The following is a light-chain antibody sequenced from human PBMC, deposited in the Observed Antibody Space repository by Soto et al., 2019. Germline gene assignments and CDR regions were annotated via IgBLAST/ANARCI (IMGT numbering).Light chain of an antibody. CDR1: QSVSSSF. CDR2: GAS. CDR3: QQYGGSRLVT. Sequence: ETVLTQSPGTLSLSPGERATLCCRTSQSVSSSFIAWYQQKPGQSPRLLISGASIRATGIPDRFSGSGSGTDFTLTISRLEPEDFAVYYCQQYGGSRLVTFGGGTKVEIK. J-gene: IGKJ4*01. V-gene: IGKV3-20*01.